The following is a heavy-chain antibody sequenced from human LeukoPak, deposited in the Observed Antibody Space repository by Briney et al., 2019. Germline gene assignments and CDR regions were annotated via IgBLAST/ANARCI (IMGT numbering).Heavy chain of an antibody. CDR2: INHSGST. CDR1: GGSFSGYY. CDR3: ARGGSSGWYAAEYFQH. D-gene: IGHD6-13*01. V-gene: IGHV4-34*01. Sequence: SETLSLTCAVYGGSFSGYYWSWIRQPPGKGLEWIGEINHSGSTNYNPSLKSRVTISVDTSKNQFSLKLSSVTAADTAVYYCARGGSSGWYAAEYFQHWGQGTLVTVSS. J-gene: IGHJ1*01.